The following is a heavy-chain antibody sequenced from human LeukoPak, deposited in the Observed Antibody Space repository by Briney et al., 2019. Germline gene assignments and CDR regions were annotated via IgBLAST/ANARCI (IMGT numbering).Heavy chain of an antibody. D-gene: IGHD5-18*01. CDR1: GFTFSSYG. J-gene: IGHJ4*02. CDR3: AKERDTAMATIDY. V-gene: IGHV3-30*02. Sequence: GGSLRLSCAASGFTFSSYGMHWVRQAPGKGLEWVAFIRYDGSNKYYADSVKGRFTISRDNSKNTLYLQMNSLRAEDTAVYYCAKERDTAMATIDYWGQGTLVTVSS. CDR2: IRYDGSNK.